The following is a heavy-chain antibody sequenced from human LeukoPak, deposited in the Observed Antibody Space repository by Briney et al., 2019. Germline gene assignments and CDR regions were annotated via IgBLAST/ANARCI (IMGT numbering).Heavy chain of an antibody. CDR2: TNHSGST. J-gene: IGHJ4*02. CDR1: GGSISGYY. Sequence: NPSETLSLTCTVSGGSISGYYWSWIRQPPGKGLEWIGETNHSGSTNYNPSLKSRVTISVDTSKNQFSLKLSSVTAADTAVYYCARHYDFWSGYISWGQGTLVTVSS. V-gene: IGHV4-34*01. D-gene: IGHD3-3*01. CDR3: ARHYDFWSGYIS.